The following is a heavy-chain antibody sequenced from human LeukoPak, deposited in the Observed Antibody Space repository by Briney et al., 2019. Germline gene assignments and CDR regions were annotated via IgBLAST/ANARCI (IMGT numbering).Heavy chain of an antibody. CDR1: GFTFSSYA. J-gene: IGHJ4*02. V-gene: IGHV4-31*02. CDR3: ARVPYYYDSSGYYGDY. CDR2: IYYSGST. D-gene: IGHD3-22*01. Sequence: LILSCAASGFTFSSYAMSWIRRHPGKGLEWIGYIYYSGSTYYNPSLKSRVTISVDTSKNQFSLKLSSVTAADTAVYYCARVPYYYDSSGYYGDYWGQGTLVTVSS.